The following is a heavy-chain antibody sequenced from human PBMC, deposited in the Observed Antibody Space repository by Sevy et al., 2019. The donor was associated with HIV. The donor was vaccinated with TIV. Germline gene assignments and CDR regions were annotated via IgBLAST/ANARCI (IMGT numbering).Heavy chain of an antibody. J-gene: IGHJ4*02. CDR1: GFTFDDYA. Sequence: SLRLSCAASGFTFDDYAMHWVRLAPVKGLEWVSGLSWNSGSIGYADSVKGRFTISRDNAKNSLYLQMNSLRAEDTALYYCAIDITQQLVPYYFDYWGQGTLVTVSS. V-gene: IGHV3-9*01. D-gene: IGHD6-13*01. CDR3: AIDITQQLVPYYFDY. CDR2: LSWNSGSI.